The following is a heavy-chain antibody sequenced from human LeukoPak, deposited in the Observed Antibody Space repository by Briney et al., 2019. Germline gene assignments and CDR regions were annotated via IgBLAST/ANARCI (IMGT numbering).Heavy chain of an antibody. CDR3: VKGHCSSSSCFPNCYYYMDV. V-gene: IGHV3-9*01. CDR2: ISWNSGSI. J-gene: IGHJ6*03. Sequence: PGRSLRLSCAGSGFTFDEHAMHWVRQAPGKGLEWVSGISWNSGSIAYADSVKGRFTISRDNAKNLLFLQMSSLRAADTALYYCVKGHCSSSSCFPNCYYYMDVWGTGTTVTVSS. D-gene: IGHD2-15*01. CDR1: GFTFDEHA.